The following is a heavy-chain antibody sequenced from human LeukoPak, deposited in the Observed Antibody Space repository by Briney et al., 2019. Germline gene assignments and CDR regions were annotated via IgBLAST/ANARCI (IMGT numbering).Heavy chain of an antibody. CDR2: IHYTGTT. Sequence: SETLSLSCTVSGGSINNYCWSWIRQPPGEGLEWIGCIHYTGTTKYNPSLKSRVTISLDTSKNQFSLKLSSVTAADRAMYFCARDRVDDFTYMDVWGKGTTVTVSS. J-gene: IGHJ6*03. D-gene: IGHD1-1*01. CDR1: GGSINNYC. CDR3: ARDRVDDFTYMDV. V-gene: IGHV4-59*01.